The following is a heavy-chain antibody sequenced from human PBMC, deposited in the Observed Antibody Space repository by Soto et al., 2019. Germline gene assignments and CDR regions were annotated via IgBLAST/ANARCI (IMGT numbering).Heavy chain of an antibody. J-gene: IGHJ4*02. CDR3: AKGSDSSWPYYFDS. CDR1: GFSFSRYV. D-gene: IGHD6-13*01. V-gene: IGHV3-23*01. CDR2: MSGSGAT. Sequence: GGSLRLSCAASGFSFSRYVMAWVRQGPGEGLAWVSAMSGSGATYYPDSVKGRFTISRDNSENTLYLQMNSLRVEDTAVYYCAKGSDSSWPYYFDSWGQGTLVTVS.